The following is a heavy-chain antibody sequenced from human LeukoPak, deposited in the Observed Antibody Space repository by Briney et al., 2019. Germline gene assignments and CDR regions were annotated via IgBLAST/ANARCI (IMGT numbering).Heavy chain of an antibody. D-gene: IGHD6-19*01. V-gene: IGHV1-2*06. Sequence: ASVKVSCKASGYTFTGYYMHWVRQAPGQGLEWMGRINPNSGGTNYAQKFQGRVTITTDESTSTAYMELSSLRSEDTAVYYCARAEYSSGARIWGQGTLVTVSS. CDR3: ARAEYSSGARI. CDR2: INPNSGGT. J-gene: IGHJ4*02. CDR1: GYTFTGYY.